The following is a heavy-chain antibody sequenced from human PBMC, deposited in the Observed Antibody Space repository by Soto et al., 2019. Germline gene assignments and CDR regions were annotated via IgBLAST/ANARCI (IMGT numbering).Heavy chain of an antibody. V-gene: IGHV4-31*03. CDR3: ARLGGSGSYSIDY. CDR1: GGSISSGGYY. D-gene: IGHD3-10*01. CDR2: IYYSGST. Sequence: SETLSLTCTVSGGSISSGGYYWSWIRQHPGKGLEWIGYIYYSGSTYYNPSLKSRVTISVDTSKNQFSLKLSSVTAADTAVYYCARLGGSGSYSIDYWGQGTLVTVSS. J-gene: IGHJ4*02.